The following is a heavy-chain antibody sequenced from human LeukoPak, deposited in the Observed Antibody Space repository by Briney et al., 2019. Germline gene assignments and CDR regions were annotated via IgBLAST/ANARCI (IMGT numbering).Heavy chain of an antibody. V-gene: IGHV3-7*01. CDR1: GFTFSGYW. J-gene: IGHJ6*04. CDR3: ARDRGFGQADV. CDR2: IKQDGGEK. D-gene: IGHD3-10*01. Sequence: GGSLKLSCEASGFTFSGYWISWLRQPPGKGLEWVANIKQDGGEKYYVDSVKGRFTISRDNAKNSLYLQMNSLRAEDTAVYYCARDRGFGQADVWGKGTTVTVSS.